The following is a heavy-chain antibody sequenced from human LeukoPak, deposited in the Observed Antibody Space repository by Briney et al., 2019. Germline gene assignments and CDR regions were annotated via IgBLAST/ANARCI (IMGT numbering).Heavy chain of an antibody. V-gene: IGHV3-21*05. CDR1: GFTFSSYG. CDR3: VGELHAFDI. D-gene: IGHD1-7*01. Sequence: GGSLRLSCAASGFTFSSYGMHWVRQAPGKGLEWVSYISSSSSYIYYTDSVKGRFTISRDNSKNTLYLQMNSLRAEDTAVYYCVGELHAFDIWGQGTMVTVSS. J-gene: IGHJ3*02. CDR2: ISSSSSYI.